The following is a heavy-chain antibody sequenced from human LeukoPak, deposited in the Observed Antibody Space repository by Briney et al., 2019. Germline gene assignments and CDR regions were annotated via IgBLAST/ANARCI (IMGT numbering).Heavy chain of an antibody. V-gene: IGHV3-23*01. Sequence: GGSLRLSCAASGFTFSSYAMSWVRQAPGKGLEWVSAISGSGGSTYYADSVKGRFTISRDNSKNTLYLQMNSLRAEDTAVYYCAKGAYYHSSGYLFDYWGQGTLVTVFS. D-gene: IGHD3-22*01. J-gene: IGHJ4*02. CDR3: AKGAYYHSSGYLFDY. CDR2: ISGSGGST. CDR1: GFTFSSYA.